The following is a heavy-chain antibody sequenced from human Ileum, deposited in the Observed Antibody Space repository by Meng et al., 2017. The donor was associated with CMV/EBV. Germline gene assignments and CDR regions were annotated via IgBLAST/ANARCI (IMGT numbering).Heavy chain of an antibody. V-gene: IGHV4-4*07. Sequence: QVLLQGSGPGLVMPSETLSLTCGVSGDSISSYHWGWIRQPAGKGLEWIGRIYTSGSSSYNPSLKSRVTMSVDKSKNQVSLKLTSVTAADTAVYYCARDVRLVGHFDYWGQGTLVTVSS. J-gene: IGHJ4*02. CDR2: IYTSGSS. CDR3: ARDVRLVGHFDY. D-gene: IGHD2-15*01. CDR1: GDSISSYH.